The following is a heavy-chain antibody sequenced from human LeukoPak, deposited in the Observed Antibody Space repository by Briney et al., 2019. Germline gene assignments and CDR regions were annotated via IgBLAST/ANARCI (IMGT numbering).Heavy chain of an antibody. CDR1: GYSFTSYG. Sequence: ASVKVSCKTSGYSFTSYGISWVRQAPGQGLEWMGWISGYNGNTNYAPNLQGRVTLTTEGSTSTAYLDLRSLRSDDTAVYYCARALSDDFWSSYQDSWGQGTLVTVSS. CDR2: ISGYNGNT. CDR3: ARALSDDFWSSYQDS. V-gene: IGHV1-18*01. D-gene: IGHD3-3*01. J-gene: IGHJ4*02.